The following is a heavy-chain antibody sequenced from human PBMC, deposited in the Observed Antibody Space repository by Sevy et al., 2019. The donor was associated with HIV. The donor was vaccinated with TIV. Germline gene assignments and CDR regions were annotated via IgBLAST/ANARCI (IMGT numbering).Heavy chain of an antibody. Sequence: GESLKISCAASGFTFSNAWMSWVRQAPGKGLEWVGRIKSKIDGATRDLAAPVKGRVTISRDDSRNTLYLQMNSPKIEDTGVYYCATGLGKSDFDFWGQGTLVTVSS. CDR3: ATGLGKSDFDF. D-gene: IGHD7-27*01. CDR2: IKSKIDGATR. V-gene: IGHV3-15*01. CDR1: GFTFSNAW. J-gene: IGHJ4*02.